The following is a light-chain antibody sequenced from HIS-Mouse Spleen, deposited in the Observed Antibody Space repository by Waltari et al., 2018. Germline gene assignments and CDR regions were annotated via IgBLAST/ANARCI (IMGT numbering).Light chain of an antibody. CDR1: ALPKKY. CDR2: EDS. J-gene: IGLJ2*01. CDR3: YSTDSSGNHRV. V-gene: IGLV3-10*01. Sequence: SYELTQPPSVSVSPGQTARITCSGDALPKKYAYWYQQKSGQAPVLVFYEDSKRPSGIPDRFSGSSSGTMATLTISGAQVEDEADYYCYSTDSSGNHRVFGGGTKLTVL.